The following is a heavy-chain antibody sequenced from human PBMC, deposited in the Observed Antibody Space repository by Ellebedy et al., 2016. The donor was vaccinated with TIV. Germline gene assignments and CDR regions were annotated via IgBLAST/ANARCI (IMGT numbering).Heavy chain of an antibody. J-gene: IGHJ4*02. Sequence: ASVKVSCKVSGYTLTELSMHWVRQAPGQGLEWMGIINPSGGSTSYAQKFQGRVTMTRDTSTSTVYMELSSLRSEDTAVYYCARNYYSSGWYQMGVPTSYYFDYWGQGTLVTVSS. D-gene: IGHD6-19*01. CDR2: INPSGGST. V-gene: IGHV1-46*01. CDR3: ARNYYSSGWYQMGVPTSYYFDY. CDR1: GYTLTELS.